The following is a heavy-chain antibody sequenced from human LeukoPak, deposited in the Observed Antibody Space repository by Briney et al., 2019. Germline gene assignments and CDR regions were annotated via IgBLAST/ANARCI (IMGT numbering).Heavy chain of an antibody. Sequence: PSETLSLTCAVYGGSFSGYYWSWIRQPPGKGLEWIGEINHSGSTNYNPSLNSRVTISVDTSKNQFSLKLSSVTAADTAVYYCARESVTMIVVAWGQGTLVTVSS. J-gene: IGHJ5*02. CDR1: GGSFSGYY. D-gene: IGHD3-22*01. CDR2: INHSGST. CDR3: ARESVTMIVVA. V-gene: IGHV4-34*01.